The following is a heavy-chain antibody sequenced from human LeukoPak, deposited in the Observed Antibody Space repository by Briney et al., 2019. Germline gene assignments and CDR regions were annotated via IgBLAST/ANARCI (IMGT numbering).Heavy chain of an antibody. V-gene: IGHV4-59*02. CDR1: GGSVSNYY. Sequence: PSETLSLTCTVSGGSVSNYYWGWIRQPPGKGLEWIGNIHYSGSSNYNPSLKSRVTISLDTSKKQFSLKVSSVTAADTAVYYCARTRVQLWSSYYFYMDVWGKGTTVTVSS. J-gene: IGHJ6*03. CDR3: ARTRVQLWSSYYFYMDV. D-gene: IGHD5-18*01. CDR2: IHYSGSS.